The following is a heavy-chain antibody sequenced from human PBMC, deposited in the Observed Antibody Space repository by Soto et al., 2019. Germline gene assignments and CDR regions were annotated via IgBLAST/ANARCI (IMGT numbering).Heavy chain of an antibody. CDR3: ARVVNYYDSSGHVDAFDI. Sequence: SETLSLTCAVSGGSISSGGYSWSWIRQPPGKGLEWIGYIYHSGSTYYNPSLKSRVTISVDRSKNQFSLKLSSVTAADTAVYYCARVVNYYDSSGHVDAFDIWGQGTMVTVSS. V-gene: IGHV4-30-2*01. CDR1: GGSISSGGYS. J-gene: IGHJ3*02. D-gene: IGHD3-22*01. CDR2: IYHSGST.